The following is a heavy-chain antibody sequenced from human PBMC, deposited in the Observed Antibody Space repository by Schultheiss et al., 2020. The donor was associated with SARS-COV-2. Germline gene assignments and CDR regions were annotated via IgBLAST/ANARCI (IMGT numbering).Heavy chain of an antibody. D-gene: IGHD1-26*01. J-gene: IGHJ5*02. CDR2: ISSSGSTI. Sequence: GESLKISCAASGFTFSSYEMNWVRQAPGKGLEWVSYISSSGSTIYYADSVKGRFTISRDNSKNTLYLQMNSLRAEDTAVYYCARDRINSGSYIFWFDPWGQGSLVTVAS. CDR3: ARDRINSGSYIFWFDP. V-gene: IGHV3-48*03. CDR1: GFTFSSYE.